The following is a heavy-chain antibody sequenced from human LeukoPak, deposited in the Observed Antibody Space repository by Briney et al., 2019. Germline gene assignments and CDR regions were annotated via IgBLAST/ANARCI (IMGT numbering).Heavy chain of an antibody. Sequence: GGSLRLSCAASGFTFSSYAMSWVRQAPGKGLEWVSAISGSGGSTYYADSVKGRFTISRVNSKNTLYLQMNSLRAEDTAVYYCATNTAMVVWVDYWGQGTLVTVSS. J-gene: IGHJ4*02. CDR2: ISGSGGST. CDR3: ATNTAMVVWVDY. CDR1: GFTFSSYA. D-gene: IGHD5-18*01. V-gene: IGHV3-23*01.